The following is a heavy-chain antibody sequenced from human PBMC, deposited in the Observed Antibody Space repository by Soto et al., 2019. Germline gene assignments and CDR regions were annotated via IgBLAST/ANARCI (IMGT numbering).Heavy chain of an antibody. J-gene: IGHJ5*02. D-gene: IGHD3-10*01. CDR1: GFTVSTSQ. Sequence: EVQLVESGGRLVQPGGSLRLSCAASGFTVSTSQMTWVRQAPGKGLEWVSVIFIGGTTQYAESVKGRFTISRDKAENSVVLQMNGVRAEDSVFYYCARLGRYASGTYSGMDNRFDPWGQGTQVTVSP. V-gene: IGHV3-53*01. CDR2: IFIGGTT. CDR3: ARLGRYASGTYSGMDNRFDP.